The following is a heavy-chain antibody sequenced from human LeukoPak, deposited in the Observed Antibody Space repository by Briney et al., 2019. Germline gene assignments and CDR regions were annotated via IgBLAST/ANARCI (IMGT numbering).Heavy chain of an antibody. J-gene: IGHJ4*02. Sequence: GASVKVSCKASGYTFTNYAMNWVRQAPGQGLEWMGWIHPSTGNPTYAQGFTGRFVFSLDTSVSTTYLQISSLKAEDTAVYYCAGAYQRLGELSLPHYWGQGTLVTVSS. V-gene: IGHV7-4-1*02. D-gene: IGHD3-16*02. CDR2: IHPSTGNP. CDR3: AGAYQRLGELSLPHY. CDR1: GYTFTNYA.